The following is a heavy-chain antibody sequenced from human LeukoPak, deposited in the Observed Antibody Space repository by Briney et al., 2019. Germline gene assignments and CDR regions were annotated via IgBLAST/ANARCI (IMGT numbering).Heavy chain of an antibody. J-gene: IGHJ6*02. CDR2: ISGSGGST. CDR3: AKALELGGFHYYGMDV. Sequence: GGSLRLSCAASGFTFSSYAMSWVRQAPGKGLEWVSAISGSGGSTYYADSVKGRFTISRDNSKNTLYLQMNSLRAEDTAVYYCAKALELGGFHYYGMDVWGQGTTVTVSS. D-gene: IGHD1-7*01. CDR1: GFTFSSYA. V-gene: IGHV3-23*01.